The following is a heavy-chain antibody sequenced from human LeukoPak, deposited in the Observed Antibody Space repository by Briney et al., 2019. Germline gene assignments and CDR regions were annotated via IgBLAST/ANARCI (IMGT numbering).Heavy chain of an antibody. CDR3: AKDIGWCFGDKGEYFQH. CDR1: GFTFDDYA. V-gene: IGHV3-9*01. D-gene: IGHD3-10*01. Sequence: GRSLRLSCAASGFTFDDYAMHWVRQAPGKGLEWVSGISWNSGSIGYADSVKGRFTISRDNAKNSLYLQMNSLRAEETALYDCAKDIGWCFGDKGEYFQHWGQGTLVSVS. CDR2: ISWNSGSI. J-gene: IGHJ1*01.